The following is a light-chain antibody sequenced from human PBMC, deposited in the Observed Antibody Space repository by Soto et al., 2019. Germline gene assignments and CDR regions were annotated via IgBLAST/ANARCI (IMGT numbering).Light chain of an antibody. CDR2: DAS. CDR3: QQYNEEPWT. V-gene: IGKV1-5*01. Sequence: DIQMTQSPSTLSASVGDRVTITCRASQNIGNWLAWYQQKPGKTPDLLIYDASSLESGVPLRFSGSGSGTEFTLTISSLQTDDSATSYCQQYNEEPWTFGQGTKVEIK. J-gene: IGKJ1*01. CDR1: QNIGNW.